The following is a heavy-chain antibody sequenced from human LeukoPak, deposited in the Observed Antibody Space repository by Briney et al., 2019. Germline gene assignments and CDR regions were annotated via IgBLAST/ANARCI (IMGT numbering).Heavy chain of an antibody. Sequence: SETLSLTCTVSGGSISSYYWSWIRQPPGKGLEWIGYIYYSGSTNYNPSLKSRVTISVDTSKNQFSLKLNSVTAADTAVYYCAREYYYDSSGYYSLVVYFDYWGQGTLVTVSS. D-gene: IGHD3-22*01. V-gene: IGHV4-59*01. J-gene: IGHJ4*02. CDR3: AREYYYDSSGYYSLVVYFDY. CDR2: IYYSGST. CDR1: GGSISSYY.